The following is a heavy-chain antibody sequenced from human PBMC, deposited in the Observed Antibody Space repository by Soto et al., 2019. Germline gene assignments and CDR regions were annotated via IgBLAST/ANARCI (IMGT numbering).Heavy chain of an antibody. D-gene: IGHD6-13*01. V-gene: IGHV3-23*01. CDR1: GYTFMYYY. CDR3: AKDLRGGYSSSWYGGLYYYYGMDV. J-gene: IGHJ6*02. Sequence: GASVKVSCKASGYTFMYYYMHWVLQAPGKGLEWVSAISGSGGSTYYADSVKGRFTISRDNSKNTLYLQMNSLRAEDTAVYYCAKDLRGGYSSSWYGGLYYYYGMDVWGQGTTVTVSS. CDR2: ISGSGGST.